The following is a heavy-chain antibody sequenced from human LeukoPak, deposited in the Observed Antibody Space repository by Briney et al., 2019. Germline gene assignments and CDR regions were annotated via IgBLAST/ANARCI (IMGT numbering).Heavy chain of an antibody. J-gene: IGHJ3*02. Sequence: SETLSLTCTVSGGSISSYYWSWIRQPPGKGLEWIGYIYYSGSTNYNPSLKSRVTISVDTSKNQFSLKLSSVTAADTAVYYCARDSKIYCSSTSCYNSFDIWGQGTMVTVSP. V-gene: IGHV4-59*12. CDR3: ARDSKIYCSSTSCYNSFDI. D-gene: IGHD2-2*01. CDR1: GGSISSYY. CDR2: IYYSGST.